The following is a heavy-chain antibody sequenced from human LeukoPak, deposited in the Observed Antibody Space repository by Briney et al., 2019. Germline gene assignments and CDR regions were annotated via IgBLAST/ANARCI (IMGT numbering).Heavy chain of an antibody. Sequence: SSETLSLTCTVSGGSISSSSHYWGWIRQPPGKGLEWIGSIYYSGSTYYNPSLKSRVTISVDTSKNQFSLKLSSVTAADTAIYYCARLLSIADAFDIWGQGTMVTVSS. J-gene: IGHJ3*02. CDR1: GGSISSSSHY. CDR3: ARLLSIADAFDI. D-gene: IGHD2/OR15-2a*01. CDR2: IYYSGST. V-gene: IGHV4-39*01.